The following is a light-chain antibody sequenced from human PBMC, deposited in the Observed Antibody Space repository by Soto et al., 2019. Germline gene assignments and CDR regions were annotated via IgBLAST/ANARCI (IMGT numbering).Light chain of an antibody. V-gene: IGKV3-11*01. CDR1: QSFRGL. Sequence: EVVLTQSPVTLSLSPGERDTLSCRASQSFRGLLAWYQQKPGQAPRLLIYDASSRAPGVPARFSGSGSGTDFTLTISSLEPEDFAVYYCQQRSNRLPITFGQGTRLEIK. CDR3: QQRSNRLPIT. CDR2: DAS. J-gene: IGKJ5*01.